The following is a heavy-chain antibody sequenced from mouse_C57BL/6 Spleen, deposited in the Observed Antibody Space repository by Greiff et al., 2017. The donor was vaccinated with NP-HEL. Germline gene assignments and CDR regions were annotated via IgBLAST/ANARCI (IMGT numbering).Heavy chain of an antibody. D-gene: IGHD2-2*01. V-gene: IGHV1-31*01. CDR3: AREDGYDGEYYYAMDY. J-gene: IGHJ4*01. CDR2: IYPYNGVS. Sequence: VQLQQSGPELVKPGASVKISCKASGYSFTGYYMHWVKQSHGHILDWIGYIYPYNGVSSYNQKFKGKATLTVDKSSSTAYMELRSLTSEDSAVYYCAREDGYDGEYYYAMDYWGQGTSVTVSS. CDR1: GYSFTGYY.